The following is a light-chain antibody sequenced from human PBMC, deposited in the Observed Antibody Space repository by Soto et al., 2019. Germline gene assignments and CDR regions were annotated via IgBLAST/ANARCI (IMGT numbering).Light chain of an antibody. J-gene: IGKJ5*01. Sequence: EIVLTQSPGTLSLSPGERATLSCRASQSVSSSYLAWYQQKPGQAPRLLIYGASSRATGIPDRFSGSGSGTDFTLTISRLEPEDFAVYYCQRYGSSPPITFSQGTRLEIK. V-gene: IGKV3-20*01. CDR1: QSVSSSY. CDR3: QRYGSSPPIT. CDR2: GAS.